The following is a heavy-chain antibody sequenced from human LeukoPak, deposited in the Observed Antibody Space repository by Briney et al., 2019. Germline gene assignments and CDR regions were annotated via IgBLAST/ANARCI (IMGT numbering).Heavy chain of an antibody. J-gene: IGHJ4*02. Sequence: KVSGPTLVKPTQTLTLTCTFSGFSLRSSGVGVGWIRQPPGKALEWLALIYWDDEKRYIPSLRSRLTITKDTSKNQVFLTMTNMDPVDTATYYCIHNRDSSSCQNWDQGTLVTVSS. CDR2: IYWDDEK. CDR1: GFSLRSSGVG. V-gene: IGHV2-5*02. CDR3: IHNRDSSSCQN. D-gene: IGHD6-13*01.